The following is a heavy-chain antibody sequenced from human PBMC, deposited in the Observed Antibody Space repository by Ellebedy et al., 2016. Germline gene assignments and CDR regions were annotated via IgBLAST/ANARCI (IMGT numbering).Heavy chain of an antibody. CDR2: IYTSGST. CDR1: GGSISSSSYY. Sequence: SETLSLTXTVSGGSISSSSYYWGWIRQPPGKGLEWIGRIYTSGSTIYNPSLKSRVTMSVDTSKNHFSLELASVTVADTAVYYCATLTIPGGSDYWGQGALVTVSS. V-gene: IGHV4-39*02. J-gene: IGHJ4*02. D-gene: IGHD3-16*01. CDR3: ATLTIPGGSDY.